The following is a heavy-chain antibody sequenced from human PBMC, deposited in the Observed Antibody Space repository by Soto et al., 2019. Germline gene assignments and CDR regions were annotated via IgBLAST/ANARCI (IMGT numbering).Heavy chain of an antibody. Sequence: ASVKVSCKASGYTFTSCAMHWVRQAPGQRLEWMGWINAGNGNTKYSQKFQGRDTITRDTSASTAYMELSSLRSEDTAVYYCARFDFDWQYMDVWGKGTTVTVSS. CDR3: ARFDFDWQYMDV. CDR1: GYTFTSCA. J-gene: IGHJ6*03. D-gene: IGHD3-9*01. CDR2: INAGNGNT. V-gene: IGHV1-3*01.